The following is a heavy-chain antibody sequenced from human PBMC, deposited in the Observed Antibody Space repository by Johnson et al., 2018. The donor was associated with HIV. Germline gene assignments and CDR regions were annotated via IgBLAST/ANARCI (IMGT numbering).Heavy chain of an antibody. CDR3: AKEPDSSSWYGAFDI. J-gene: IGHJ3*02. V-gene: IGHV3-33*06. D-gene: IGHD6-13*01. CDR2: IWYDGSNK. Sequence: QVQLVESGGGVVQPGRSLRLSCAASGFTFSSYGMHWVRQAPGKGLEWVAVIWYDGSNKYYADSVKGRFTISRDNSKNTLYLQMNSLRAEDTAVYYCAKEPDSSSWYGAFDIWGQGTMVTVSS. CDR1: GFTFSSYG.